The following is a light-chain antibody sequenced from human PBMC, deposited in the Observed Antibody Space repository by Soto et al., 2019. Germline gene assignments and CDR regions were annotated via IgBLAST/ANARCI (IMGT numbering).Light chain of an antibody. CDR1: QGISNY. Sequence: DIQMTQSPSSLSASVGDRVTITCRASQGISNYLAWYQQKPGKVPKLLIYTASTLRSGVPSRFSGSGSGTDFTLTISSLQPEDVATYYCQKYNSAPLYFGQGTRLEIK. CDR2: TAS. J-gene: IGKJ5*01. V-gene: IGKV1-27*01. CDR3: QKYNSAPLY.